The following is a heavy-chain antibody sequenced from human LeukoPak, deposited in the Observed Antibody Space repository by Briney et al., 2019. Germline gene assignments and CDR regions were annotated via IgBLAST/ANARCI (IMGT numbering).Heavy chain of an antibody. CDR1: GFTVNSHY. Sequence: GGSLRLSCAASGFTVNSHYMSWVRQAPGKGLEWVSIIYGGGGTYYADSVKGRFTISSDNSKNTLFLQMNTLRAEDTAVYYCARLGSTSDHFDYWGQGTLVTVSS. D-gene: IGHD7-27*01. V-gene: IGHV3-53*01. CDR2: IYGGGGT. CDR3: ARLGSTSDHFDY. J-gene: IGHJ4*02.